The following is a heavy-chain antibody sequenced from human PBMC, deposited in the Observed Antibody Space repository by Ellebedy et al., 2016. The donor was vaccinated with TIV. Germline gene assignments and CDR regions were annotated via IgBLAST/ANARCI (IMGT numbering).Heavy chain of an antibody. D-gene: IGHD3-16*01. CDR1: GVSISSYY. CDR3: ARGAITFGKYGMDV. V-gene: IGHV4-59*01. Sequence: MPSETLSLTCTVSGVSISSYYWSWIRQPPGKGLEWIGYIYYSGSTNYNSSLKSRVTLSVSTSKNEFSLKLSSVPAADTAVYYCARGAITFGKYGMDVWGQGTTVTVSS. CDR2: IYYSGST. J-gene: IGHJ6*02.